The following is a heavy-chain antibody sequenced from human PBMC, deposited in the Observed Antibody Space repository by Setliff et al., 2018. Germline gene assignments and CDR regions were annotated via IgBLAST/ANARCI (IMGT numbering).Heavy chain of an antibody. Sequence: SVKVSCKASGGTFSSYGISWVRQAPGQGLEWLGGTIPNFGTTNYAQEFQGRVTIITDESTSTAYMELSSLRSDDTAVYYCARDTSIAARSLDYWGQGTLVTVSS. D-gene: IGHD6-6*01. CDR2: TIPNFGTT. CDR3: ARDTSIAARSLDY. CDR1: GGTFSSYG. V-gene: IGHV1-69*05. J-gene: IGHJ4*02.